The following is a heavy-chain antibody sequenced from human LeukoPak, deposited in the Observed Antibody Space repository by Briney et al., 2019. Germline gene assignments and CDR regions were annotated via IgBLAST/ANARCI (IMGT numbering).Heavy chain of an antibody. D-gene: IGHD6-13*01. CDR2: IYYSGIT. CDR3: ARDIAAAVTFDC. Sequence: PSETLSLTCTVSGGSISSGDYYWSWIRQPPGKGLEWIGYIYYSGITYYNPSLKSRVTISVDTSKNQFSLKLSSVTAADTAVYYCARDIAAAVTFDCWGQGTPVTVSS. V-gene: IGHV4-30-4*01. J-gene: IGHJ4*02. CDR1: GGSISSGDYY.